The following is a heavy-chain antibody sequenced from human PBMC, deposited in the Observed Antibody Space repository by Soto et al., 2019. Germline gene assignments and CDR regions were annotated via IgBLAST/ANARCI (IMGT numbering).Heavy chain of an antibody. J-gene: IGHJ4*02. V-gene: IGHV1-69*02. Sequence: QVQLVQSGAEVKKPGSSVKVSCKASGGTFSSYTISWVRQAPGQGLEWMGRIIPILGIANYAQKFKGRVTITADKSTSTAYMELSSLRSEDTAVYYCARSFTTGSPFDYWGQGTLVTVSS. D-gene: IGHD1-1*01. CDR1: GGTFSSYT. CDR3: ARSFTTGSPFDY. CDR2: IIPILGIA.